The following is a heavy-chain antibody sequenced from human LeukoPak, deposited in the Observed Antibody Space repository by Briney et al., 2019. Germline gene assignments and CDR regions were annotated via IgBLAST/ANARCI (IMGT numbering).Heavy chain of an antibody. CDR1: GFTFSSYA. CDR2: ISGSGGST. J-gene: IGHJ4*02. CDR3: AKRGAEVGATVAPGDY. V-gene: IGHV3-23*01. Sequence: PGGSLRLSCAASGFTFSSYAMSWVRQAPGKGLEWFSAISGSGGSTYYADSVKGRFTISRDNSKNTLYLQMNSLRAEDTAVYYCAKRGAEVGATVAPGDYWGQGTLVTVSS. D-gene: IGHD1-26*01.